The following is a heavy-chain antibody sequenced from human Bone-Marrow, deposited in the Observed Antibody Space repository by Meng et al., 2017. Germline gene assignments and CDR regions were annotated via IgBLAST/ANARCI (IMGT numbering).Heavy chain of an antibody. D-gene: IGHD6-19*01. CDR2: IRNKANSYTT. V-gene: IGHV3-72*01. J-gene: IGHJ4*02. CDR3: AGGAGEQWLATLDY. CDR1: GLTFSDHY. Sequence: VRLVEAGVGLGQAGGPLRLSCAASGLTFSDHYMDWVRQAPGKGLEWVGRIRNKANSYTTEYAASVKGRFTISRDNSKNTLYLQMNSLRAEDTAVYYCAGGAGEQWLATLDYWGQGTLVTVSS.